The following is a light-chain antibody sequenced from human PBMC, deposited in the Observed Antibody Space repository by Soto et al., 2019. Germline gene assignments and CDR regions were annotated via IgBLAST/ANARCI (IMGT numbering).Light chain of an antibody. CDR2: GVT. V-gene: IGLV2-8*01. CDR1: SSDVGGYDY. Sequence: QSVLTQPSSASGSPGQSVTISCSGTSSDVGGYDYVSWYQQHPGKAPKVLIYGVTKRSSGVPDRFSGSKSGNTASLTISGLQAEDEADYYCSSYTNNSTYVFGPGTKVTVL. CDR3: SSYTNNSTYV. J-gene: IGLJ1*01.